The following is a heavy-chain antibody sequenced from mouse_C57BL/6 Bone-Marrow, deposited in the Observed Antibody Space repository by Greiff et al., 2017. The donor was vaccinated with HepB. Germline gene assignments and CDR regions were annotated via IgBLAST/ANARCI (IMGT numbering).Heavy chain of an antibody. V-gene: IGHV5-4*01. Sequence: EVQLVESGGGLVKPGGSLKLPCAASGFSFRSYAMSWVRQTPEKRLEWVATISDGGSYTYYPDNVKGRFTISRDNAKNNLYLQMSHLKSEDTALYYCARGAWFAYWGQGTLVTDSA. J-gene: IGHJ3*01. CDR1: GFSFRSYA. CDR2: ISDGGSYT. CDR3: ARGAWFAY.